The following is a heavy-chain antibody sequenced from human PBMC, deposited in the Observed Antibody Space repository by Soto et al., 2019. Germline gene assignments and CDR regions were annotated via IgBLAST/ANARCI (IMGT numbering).Heavy chain of an antibody. J-gene: IGHJ6*02. CDR2: IYPGDSDT. D-gene: IGHD3-22*01. Sequence: GESLKSSWKGSGYSFTIYWIGWVRQMPGKGLEWMGIIYPGDSDTRYSPSFQGQVTISADKSISTAYLQWSILQASDTAMYYFARPCPRFSSAHSDYYYYGIDVWGHVPSLPVSS. CDR1: GYSFTIYW. V-gene: IGHV5-51*01. CDR3: ARPCPRFSSAHSDYYYYGIDV.